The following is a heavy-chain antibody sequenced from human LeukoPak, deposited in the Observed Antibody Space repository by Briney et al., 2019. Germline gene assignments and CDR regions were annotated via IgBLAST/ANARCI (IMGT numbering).Heavy chain of an antibody. CDR2: VDPGGGST. D-gene: IGHD6-19*01. J-gene: IGHJ6*03. Sequence: ASVKVSCKGSGYAFTSYHTHWERQAHGQGLELKGIVDPGGGSTTYAEKLQGRVTMTRDTSTSTVYMELSSLRSEDTAVYYCARGERQWLNRVYYYYMDVWGKGTAVTVSS. V-gene: IGHV1-46*04. CDR1: GYAFTSYH. CDR3: ARGERQWLNRVYYYYMDV.